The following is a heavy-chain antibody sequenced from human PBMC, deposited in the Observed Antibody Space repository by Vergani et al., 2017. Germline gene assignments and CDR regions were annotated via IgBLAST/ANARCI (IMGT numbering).Heavy chain of an antibody. V-gene: IGHV3-23*01. Sequence: EVQLLESGGCLVQPGGSLRLSCAASGFTFSSYAMSWVRQAPGKGLEWVSAIYISGGSTYYADSVKGRFTISRDNSKNTLYLQMNSLRAEDTAVYYCAKHPIAVAGTYYYYSGMDVWGQGTTVTVSS. D-gene: IGHD6-19*01. J-gene: IGHJ6*02. CDR1: GFTFSSYA. CDR3: AKHPIAVAGTYYYYSGMDV. CDR2: IYISGGST.